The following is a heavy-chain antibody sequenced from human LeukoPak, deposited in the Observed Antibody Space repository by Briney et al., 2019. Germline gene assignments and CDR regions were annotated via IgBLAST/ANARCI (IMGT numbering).Heavy chain of an antibody. CDR3: ARGLPDTSGYYYALKY. D-gene: IGHD3-22*01. V-gene: IGHV3-48*04. CDR1: GFTFSDYS. CDR2: ISSTSTTI. Sequence: GGSLRLSCAASGFTFSDYSMNWVRQAPGKGLEWVSYISSTSTTIYYADSVKGRFTISRDNAKNSLYLQMNSLRAEDTAVYYCARGLPDTSGYYYALKYWGQGTLVTVSS. J-gene: IGHJ4*02.